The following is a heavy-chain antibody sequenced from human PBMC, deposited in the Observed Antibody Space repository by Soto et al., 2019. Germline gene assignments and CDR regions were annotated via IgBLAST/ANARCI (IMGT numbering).Heavy chain of an antibody. CDR2: IKNKANSYTT. D-gene: IGHD1-26*01. J-gene: IGHJ4*02. V-gene: IGHV3-72*01. Sequence: VQLVESGGGLVQPGGSLRLSCAASGFIFSDHYMHWVRQAPGKGLEWVGRIKNKANSYTTEYAASVKCRFTISRDDSKNSLYLQIISRKPEATAVYYCNRISLVGATGVRYVDYWGQGTLLTVSS. CDR1: GFIFSDHY. CDR3: NRISLVGATGVRYVDY.